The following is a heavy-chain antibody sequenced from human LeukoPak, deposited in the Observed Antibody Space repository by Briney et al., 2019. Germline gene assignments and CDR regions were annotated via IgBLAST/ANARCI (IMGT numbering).Heavy chain of an antibody. J-gene: IGHJ1*01. D-gene: IGHD6-19*01. CDR3: AKHPGYSSGPEYFQH. CDR2: ISGSGGST. CDR1: GFTFSSYA. Sequence: GGSLRLSCAASGFTFSSYAMSWVRQAPGKGLEWVSGISGSGGSTYYADSVKGRFTISRDNSKNTLYLQMNSLRAEDTAVYYCAKHPGYSSGPEYFQHWGQGTLVTVSS. V-gene: IGHV3-23*01.